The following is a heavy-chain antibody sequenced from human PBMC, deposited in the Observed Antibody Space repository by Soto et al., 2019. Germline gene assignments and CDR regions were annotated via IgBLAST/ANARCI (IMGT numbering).Heavy chain of an antibody. Sequence: EASVKVSCKASGYTFFTYDISWLRQAPGQGLEWMGWISTYSGDTKYAQKFQGRVTMTTDTSTTTAYLELRSLRSDDTAVYYCARHHGPTTSENWFDPWGQGTLVTVSS. V-gene: IGHV1-18*01. D-gene: IGHD5-12*01. CDR3: ARHHGPTTSENWFDP. J-gene: IGHJ5*02. CDR1: GYTFFTYD. CDR2: ISTYSGDT.